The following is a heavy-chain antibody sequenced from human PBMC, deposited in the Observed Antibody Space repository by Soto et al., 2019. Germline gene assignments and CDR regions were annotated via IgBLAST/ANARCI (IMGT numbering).Heavy chain of an antibody. CDR2: ISAYNGNT. CDR3: ARAGHYYDSSGYAT. D-gene: IGHD3-22*01. Sequence: QVKLVQSGTEVKKPGASMKVSCKASGYSFATSGISWVRQAPGQGLEWMGWISAYNGNTNYEQKLQDRVTLTTDTSTSTAYLELSSLRSDDTAVYYCARAGHYYDSSGYATWGQGTLVTVS. CDR1: GYSFATSG. V-gene: IGHV1-18*01. J-gene: IGHJ5*02.